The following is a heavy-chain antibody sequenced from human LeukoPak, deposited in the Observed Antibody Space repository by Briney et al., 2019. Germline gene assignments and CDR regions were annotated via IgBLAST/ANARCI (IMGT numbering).Heavy chain of an antibody. V-gene: IGHV4-39*01. J-gene: IGHJ4*02. CDR3: ARGTPEGYYFDY. CDR1: GGSISSSSYY. D-gene: IGHD2-2*01. Sequence: SETLSLTCTVSGGSISSSSYYWGWIRQPPGKGLEWIGSIYYSGSTYYNPSLKSRVTISVDTSKNQFSLKLSSVTAADTAVYYCARGTPEGYYFDYWGQGTLVTVSS. CDR2: IYYSGST.